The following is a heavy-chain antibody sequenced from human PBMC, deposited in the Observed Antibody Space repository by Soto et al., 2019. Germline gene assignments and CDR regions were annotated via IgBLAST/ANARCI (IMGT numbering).Heavy chain of an antibody. J-gene: IGHJ1*01. CDR1: GFTFSDYY. D-gene: IGHD2-15*01. V-gene: IGHV3-11*01. CDR3: ARAICSGGSCYSAEYFQH. Sequence: QVQLVESGGGLVKPGESLRLSCAASGFTFSDYYMSWIRQAPGKGLEWVSYISSSGSTIYYADSVKGRFTISRDNAKNSLYLQMNSLRAEDTAVYYCARAICSGGSCYSAEYFQHWGQGTLVTVSS. CDR2: ISSSGSTI.